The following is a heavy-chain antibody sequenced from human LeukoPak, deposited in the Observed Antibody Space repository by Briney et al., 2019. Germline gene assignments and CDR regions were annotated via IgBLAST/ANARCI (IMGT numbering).Heavy chain of an antibody. CDR3: VSSQGWFDP. CDR2: ISGSGGTT. CDR1: GFTFNSYA. Sequence: GGSLRLSCAASGFTFNSYAMSWVRRAPGKGLKWVSGISGSGGTTYYADSVKGRFTISRDNSKNTLYPQMNSLRAEDTAVYYCVSSQGWFDPWGQGTLVTVSS. V-gene: IGHV3-23*01. J-gene: IGHJ5*02.